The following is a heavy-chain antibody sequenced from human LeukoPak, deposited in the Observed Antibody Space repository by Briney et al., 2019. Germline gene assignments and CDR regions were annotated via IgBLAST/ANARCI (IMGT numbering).Heavy chain of an antibody. V-gene: IGHV1-69*04. CDR3: ARAPGNDAFDI. CDR1: GGTFSNYA. Sequence: ASVKVSCKASGGTFSNYAISWVRQAPGQGLEWMGRIVPILGVANYAQKFQGRVSITADKSTGTAYMELSRLRSEDTAVYFCARAPGNDAFDIWGQGTMVTVSS. CDR2: IVPILGVA. J-gene: IGHJ3*02. D-gene: IGHD7-27*01.